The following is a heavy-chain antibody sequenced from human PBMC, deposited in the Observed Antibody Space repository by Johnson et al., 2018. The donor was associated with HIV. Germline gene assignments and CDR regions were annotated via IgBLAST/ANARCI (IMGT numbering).Heavy chain of an antibody. CDR2: IKRKTDGGPT. CDR3: ARDRGSMPAVAFDI. CDR1: GFTFSNAW. J-gene: IGHJ3*02. Sequence: MMLVESGGGLVKPGGSLRLSCAASGFTFSNAWMSWVRQAPGKGLEWVGRIKRKTDGGPTDYAAPVKGRFTISRDDSKNTLYLQMNSLRAEDTAVYYCARDRGSMPAVAFDIWGLGTMVTVSS. V-gene: IGHV3-15*01. D-gene: IGHD2-2*01.